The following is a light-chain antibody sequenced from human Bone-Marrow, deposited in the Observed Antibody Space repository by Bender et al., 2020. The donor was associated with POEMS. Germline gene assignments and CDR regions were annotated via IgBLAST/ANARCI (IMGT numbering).Light chain of an antibody. J-gene: IGLJ3*02. CDR2: SND. Sequence: QSVLTQPPSASATPGQRVTISCFGTSSNIGDNTVNWYVQVPGTAPKLLIFSNDHRPSGVPDRFSGSKSGTSASLAITGVQSDDEAEYHCASWDDSLRGLVFGGGTKLTVL. V-gene: IGLV1-44*01. CDR3: ASWDDSLRGLV. CDR1: SSNIGDNT.